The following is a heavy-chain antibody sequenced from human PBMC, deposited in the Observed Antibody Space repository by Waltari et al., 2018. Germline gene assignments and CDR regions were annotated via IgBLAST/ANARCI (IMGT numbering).Heavy chain of an antibody. CDR1: GFTVSARY. CDR3: ASADPYSFGDYEEDDFYFDY. V-gene: IGHV3-53*01. J-gene: IGHJ4*02. CDR2: IYSSGST. D-gene: IGHD4-17*01. Sequence: EVQLVESGGGLIQPGESLRLSCAASGFTVSARYMTWVRQAPGKGLEWVSVIYSSGSTYYADSVKGRFTISRDHSKNTLYLQMKSLRVEDTAVYYCASADPYSFGDYEEDDFYFDYWGQGTLVTVSS.